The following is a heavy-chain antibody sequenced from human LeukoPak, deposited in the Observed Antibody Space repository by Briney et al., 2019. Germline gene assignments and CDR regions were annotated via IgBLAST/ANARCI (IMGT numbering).Heavy chain of an antibody. Sequence: SETLSLTCTVSGGSISSGGYYWSWIRQHPGKGLEWIGYIYYSGSTYYNPSLKSRVTISVDTSKNQFSLKLSSVTAADTAVYYCARGRTYYNYFDYWGQGTLVTVSS. J-gene: IGHJ4*02. V-gene: IGHV4-31*03. CDR1: GGSISSGGYY. CDR3: ARGRTYYNYFDY. CDR2: IYYSGST. D-gene: IGHD1-26*01.